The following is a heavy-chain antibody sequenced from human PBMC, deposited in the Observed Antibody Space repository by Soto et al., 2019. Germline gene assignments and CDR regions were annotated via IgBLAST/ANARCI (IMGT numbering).Heavy chain of an antibody. D-gene: IGHD2-2*01. V-gene: IGHV1-8*01. J-gene: IGHJ6*02. CDR2: MNPNSGNT. CDR1: GYTFTSYD. Sequence: ASVKVSFKASGYTFTSYDINWVRQATGQGLEWMGWMNPNSGNTDYAQKFQGRVTMTRNTSISTAYMELSSLRSEDTAVYYCARVVVPDYYYGMDVWGQGTTVTVSS. CDR3: ARVVVPDYYYGMDV.